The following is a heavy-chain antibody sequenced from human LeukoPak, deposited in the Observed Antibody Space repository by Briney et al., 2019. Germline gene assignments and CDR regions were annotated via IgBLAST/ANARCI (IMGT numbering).Heavy chain of an antibody. D-gene: IGHD5-18*01. Sequence: SETLSLTCTVSGGSISGTSYYWGWIRQPPGKGLEWIGSIYYSGSTYYNPSLKSRVTISVDTSKNQFSLKLSSVTAADTAVYYCARGGQLWLPRAGYYFDYWGQGTLVTVSS. CDR1: GGSISGTSYY. V-gene: IGHV4-39*07. CDR3: ARGGQLWLPRAGYYFDY. J-gene: IGHJ4*02. CDR2: IYYSGST.